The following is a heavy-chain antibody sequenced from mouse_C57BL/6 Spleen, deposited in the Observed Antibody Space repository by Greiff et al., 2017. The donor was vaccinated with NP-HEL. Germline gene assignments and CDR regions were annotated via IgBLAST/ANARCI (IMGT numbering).Heavy chain of an antibody. Sequence: VQLQQSGAELVRPGTSVKVSCKASGYAFTNYLIEWVKQRPGQGLEWIGVINPGSGGTNYNEKFKGKATLTADKSSSTAYMQLSSLTSEDSAVYFCAREGFITTVVATDAMDYWGQGTSVTVSS. CDR2: INPGSGGT. CDR1: GYAFTNYL. V-gene: IGHV1-54*01. D-gene: IGHD1-1*01. CDR3: AREGFITTVVATDAMDY. J-gene: IGHJ4*01.